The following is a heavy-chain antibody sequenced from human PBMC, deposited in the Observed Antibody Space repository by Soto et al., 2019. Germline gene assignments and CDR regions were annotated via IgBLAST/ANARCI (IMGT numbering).Heavy chain of an antibody. V-gene: IGHV4-39*01. CDR3: ARVDCSSTSCSTPYYYYYMDV. CDR2: IYYSGST. J-gene: IGHJ6*03. D-gene: IGHD2-2*01. CDR1: GGSISSSSYY. Sequence: SETLSLTCTVSGGSISSSSYYWGWIRQPPGKGLEWIGSIYYSGSTYYNPSLKSRVTISVDTSKNQFSLKLSSVTAADTAVYYCARVDCSSTSCSTPYYYYYMDVWGKGTTVTVSS.